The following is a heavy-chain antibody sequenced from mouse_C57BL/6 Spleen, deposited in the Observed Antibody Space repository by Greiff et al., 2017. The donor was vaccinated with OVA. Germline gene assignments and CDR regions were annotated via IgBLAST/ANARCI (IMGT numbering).Heavy chain of an antibody. Sequence: EVKLLESGPGLVKPSQSLSLTCSVTGYSITSGYYWNWIRQFPGNKLEWMGYISYDGSNNYNPSLKNRISITRDPSKNQFFLKLNSVTTEDTATYYCARDVYYAMDYWGQGTSVTVSS. CDR1: GYSITSGYY. CDR2: ISYDGSN. J-gene: IGHJ4*01. CDR3: ARDVYYAMDY. V-gene: IGHV3-6*01.